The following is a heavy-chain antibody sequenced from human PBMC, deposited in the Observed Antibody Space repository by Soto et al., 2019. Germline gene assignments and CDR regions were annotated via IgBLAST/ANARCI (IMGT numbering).Heavy chain of an antibody. Sequence: ASVKVSCKASGYTFTSYAMHWVRQAPGQRLEWMGWINAGNGNTKYSQKFQGRVTITRDTSASTAYMELSSLRSEDTAVYYCARDCSSWYRYFDLWGRGTLVTVSS. V-gene: IGHV1-3*01. CDR2: INAGNGNT. D-gene: IGHD6-13*01. CDR1: GYTFTSYA. CDR3: ARDCSSWYRYFDL. J-gene: IGHJ2*01.